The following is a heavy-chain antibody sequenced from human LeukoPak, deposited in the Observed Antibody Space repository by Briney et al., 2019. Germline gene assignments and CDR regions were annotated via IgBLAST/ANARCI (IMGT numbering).Heavy chain of an antibody. J-gene: IGHJ4*02. CDR3: ARHPEPGYCSSTSCHESYFDY. D-gene: IGHD2-2*01. Sequence: GGSLRLSCAASGFAFSSCAMSWVRQAPGKGLEWVSAISGSGGRPYYADSVKGRFTISRDNSKNTLYLQMNSLRAEDTAVYYCARHPEPGYCSSTSCHESYFDYWGQGTLVTVSS. V-gene: IGHV3-23*01. CDR1: GFAFSSCA. CDR2: ISGSGGRP.